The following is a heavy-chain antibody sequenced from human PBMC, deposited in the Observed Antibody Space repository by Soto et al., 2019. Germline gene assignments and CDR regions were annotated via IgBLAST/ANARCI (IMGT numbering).Heavy chain of an antibody. V-gene: IGHV5-51*01. CDR1: VYIFTSYW. Sequence: GSLKLSCQSSVYIFTSYWIGGVRQMPGKGLEWMGIIYPCDSDTRYSPSFQGQVTISADKSISTAYLQWSSLKASDTAVYYCARTGSRVWYFDYWGQGTLVTVSS. CDR2: IYPCDSDT. CDR3: ARTGSRVWYFDY. J-gene: IGHJ4*02. D-gene: IGHD6-19*01.